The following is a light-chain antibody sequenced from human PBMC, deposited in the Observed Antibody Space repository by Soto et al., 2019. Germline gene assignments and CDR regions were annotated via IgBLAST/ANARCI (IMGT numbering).Light chain of an antibody. Sequence: QSALTQPPSASGSPGQSVGISCTGTSSNIGAYKFVSWYQQHPGRAPRLIIYEVSKRPSGVPDRFSGSKSGNTASLTVSGLQPEDEADYFCNSYAGYVNFGYVFGTGTKVTVL. CDR2: EVS. CDR1: SSNIGAYKF. CDR3: NSYAGYVNFGYV. V-gene: IGLV2-8*01. J-gene: IGLJ1*01.